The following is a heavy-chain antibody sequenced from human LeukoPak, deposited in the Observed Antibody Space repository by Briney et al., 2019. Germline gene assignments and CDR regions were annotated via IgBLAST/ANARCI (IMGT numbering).Heavy chain of an antibody. CDR3: AREMDSSGWYDAFDI. Sequence: GGSLRLSCAASGFTFSSYAMHWVRQAPGKGLEWVAVISYDGSNKYYADSVKGRFTISRDNAKNSLYLQMNSLRAEDTAVYYCAREMDSSGWYDAFDIWGQGTMVTVSS. D-gene: IGHD6-19*01. V-gene: IGHV3-30*04. CDR1: GFTFSSYA. J-gene: IGHJ3*02. CDR2: ISYDGSNK.